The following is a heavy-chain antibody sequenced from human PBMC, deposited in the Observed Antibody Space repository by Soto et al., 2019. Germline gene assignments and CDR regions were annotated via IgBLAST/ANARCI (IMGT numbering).Heavy chain of an antibody. V-gene: IGHV4-30-4*01. CDR1: GGSISSGDYC. D-gene: IGHD4-4*01. Sequence: KPSETLSLTCTVSGGSISSGDYCWTWIRQPPGKGLEWIGYIYDSGSTYDNPSLRNRLTISVDTSKNQFSLKLSFVTAADTAVYYCASASLHYRTIDYWGQGTLVTVSS. CDR3: ASASLHYRTIDY. J-gene: IGHJ4*02. CDR2: IYDSGST.